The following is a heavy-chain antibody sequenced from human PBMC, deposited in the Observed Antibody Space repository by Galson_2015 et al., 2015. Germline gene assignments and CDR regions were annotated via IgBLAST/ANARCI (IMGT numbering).Heavy chain of an antibody. CDR3: ARDFWSGYAFDN. CDR2: VYTSGTT. Sequence: TLSLTCTVSGGSISSGSNYWGWLRQPAGKALEWVGRVYTSGTTTYNPSLKSRVTISIDTSRNQFSLRLNSVTAADTAVYFCARDFWSGYAFDNWGQGTVVTVS. CDR1: GGSISSGSNY. D-gene: IGHD3-3*01. V-gene: IGHV4-61*02. J-gene: IGHJ4*02.